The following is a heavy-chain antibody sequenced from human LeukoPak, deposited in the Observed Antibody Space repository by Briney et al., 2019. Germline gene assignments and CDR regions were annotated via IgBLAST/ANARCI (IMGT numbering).Heavy chain of an antibody. V-gene: IGHV3-21*01. D-gene: IGHD6-13*01. CDR1: GFTFSSYT. Sequence: PRGSLRLSCAASGFTFSSYTMNWVRQAPGKGLEWVSSISGSSRHKYYADSVKGRFTISRDNAKNSLYLQMNSLRAEDTAVYYCARTANFAAGYYIDYWGQGTLVTVSS. CDR3: ARTANFAAGYYIDY. CDR2: ISGSSRHK. J-gene: IGHJ4*02.